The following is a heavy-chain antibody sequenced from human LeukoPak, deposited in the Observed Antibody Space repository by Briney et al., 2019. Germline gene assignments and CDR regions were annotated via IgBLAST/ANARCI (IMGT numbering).Heavy chain of an antibody. V-gene: IGHV1-2*06. J-gene: IGHJ4*02. Sequence: GASVKVSCKASGYTFTGYYMHWVRQAPGQGLEWMGRINPNSGGTNYAQKFQGRVTVTRDTSISTAYMELSRLRSDDTAVYYCATDLRSDSSGYYRLTRDYWGQGTLVTVSS. CDR2: INPNSGGT. CDR3: ATDLRSDSSGYYRLTRDY. CDR1: GYTFTGYY. D-gene: IGHD3-22*01.